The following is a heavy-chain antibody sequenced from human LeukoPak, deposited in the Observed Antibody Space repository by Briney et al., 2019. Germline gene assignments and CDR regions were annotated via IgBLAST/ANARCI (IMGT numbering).Heavy chain of an antibody. J-gene: IGHJ4*02. CDR2: IYYSGST. CDR3: ARTGYSSSWPDY. CDR1: GDSISSYY. V-gene: IGHV4-59*12. Sequence: SETLSLTCTVSGDSISSYYWSWIRQPPGKGLEWIGYIYYSGSTNYNPSLKSRVTISVDTSKNQFSLKLNSVTAADTAVYYCARTGYSSSWPDYWGQGTLVTVSS. D-gene: IGHD6-13*01.